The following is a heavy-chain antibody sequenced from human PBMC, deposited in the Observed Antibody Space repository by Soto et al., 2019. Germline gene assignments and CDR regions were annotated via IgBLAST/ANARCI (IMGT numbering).Heavy chain of an antibody. J-gene: IGHJ4*02. CDR2: INAGNGNT. CDR1: GYTFISYA. D-gene: IGHD5-18*01. CDR3: ARDPGYSYGYN. Sequence: QVPLVKWGDEVKKPGASVKVSCKASGYTFISYAMNWVRQAPGQRLEWMGWINAGNGNTKYSQKFQGRVTITRDTSASTGYMELSSLRSEDTAVYYCARDPGYSYGYNWGQGTLVTVSS. V-gene: IGHV1-3*01.